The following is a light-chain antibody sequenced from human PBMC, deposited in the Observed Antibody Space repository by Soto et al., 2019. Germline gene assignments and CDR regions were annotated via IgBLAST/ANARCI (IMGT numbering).Light chain of an antibody. CDR3: QQYNNGPVT. J-gene: IGKJ1*01. CDR1: QSITNN. Sequence: EIVMTQSPATLSVSPGERATLSCRASQSITNNLAWYQQKPGQAPRLLIHRTSTRATGIPGRFSGSGSGTEFTLTISSLQSEDFAVYYCQQYNNGPVTFGQGTKVEI. V-gene: IGKV3-15*01. CDR2: RTS.